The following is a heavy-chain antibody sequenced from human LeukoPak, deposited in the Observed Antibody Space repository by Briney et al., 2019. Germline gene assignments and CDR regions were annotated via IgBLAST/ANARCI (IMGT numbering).Heavy chain of an antibody. Sequence: SVKVSCKASGGTSSSYAISWVRQAPGQGLEWMGGIIPVFGTANYAQKFQGRVTITADESTSTAYMELSSLRSEDTAVYYCARDFVGATGYYYYYMDVWGKGTTVTVSS. V-gene: IGHV1-69*01. D-gene: IGHD1-26*01. CDR2: IIPVFGTA. CDR1: GGTSSSYA. J-gene: IGHJ6*03. CDR3: ARDFVGATGYYYYYMDV.